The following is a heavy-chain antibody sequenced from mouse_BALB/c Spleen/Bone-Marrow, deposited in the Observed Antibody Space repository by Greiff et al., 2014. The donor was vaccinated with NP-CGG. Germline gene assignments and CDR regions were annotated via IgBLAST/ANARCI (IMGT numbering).Heavy chain of an antibody. Sequence: LVESGGSLKLSCAASGFDFSRYWMSWVRQAPGKGLEWIGEINPDSSTINYTPSLKDKFIISRDNAKNTLYLQMSKVRSEDTALYYCARRWDVYYFDYWGQGTTLTVSS. CDR2: INPDSSTI. J-gene: IGHJ2*01. CDR3: ARRWDVYYFDY. D-gene: IGHD4-1*01. V-gene: IGHV4-1*02. CDR1: GFDFSRYW.